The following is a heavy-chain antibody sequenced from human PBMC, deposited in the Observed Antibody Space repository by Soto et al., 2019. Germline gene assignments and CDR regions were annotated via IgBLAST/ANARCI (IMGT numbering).Heavy chain of an antibody. D-gene: IGHD2-15*01. J-gene: IGHJ4*02. CDR1: GDSIDTSSYC. CDR2: VCYRGTT. Sequence: SETLSLTCTVSGDSIDTSSYCWGWIRQPPGKGLEWIGSVCYRGTTYYNPSLKSRLTISVDTSKRQFSLKLSSVTAADTAVFYCARQGEHGSSYFFDSWGQGTLVTVSS. CDR3: ARQGEHGSSYFFDS. V-gene: IGHV4-39*01.